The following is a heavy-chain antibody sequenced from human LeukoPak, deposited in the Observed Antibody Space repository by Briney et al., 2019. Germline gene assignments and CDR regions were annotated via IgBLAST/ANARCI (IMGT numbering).Heavy chain of an antibody. CDR1: GGSFSGYY. CDR3: ATGPGEYSSGWYCLH. CDR2: INHSGST. V-gene: IGHV4-34*01. Sequence: PSETLSLTCAVYGGSFSGYYWSWIRQPPGKGLEWIGEINHSGSTNYNPSLKSRVTISVDTSKNQFSLKLSSVTAADTAVYYCATGPGEYSSGWYCLHWGQGTLVTVSS. D-gene: IGHD6-19*01. J-gene: IGHJ4*02.